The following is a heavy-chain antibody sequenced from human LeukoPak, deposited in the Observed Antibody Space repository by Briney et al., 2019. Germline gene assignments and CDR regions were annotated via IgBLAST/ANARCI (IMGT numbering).Heavy chain of an antibody. CDR2: ISSNGGST. CDR1: GFTFSSYA. CDR3: ARDAGFCSGGSCPRYYFDY. V-gene: IGHV3-64*01. Sequence: PGGSLRLSCAASGFTFSSYAMHWVRQAPGKGLEYVSAISSNGGSTYYANSVNGRFTISRDNSKNTLYLQMGSLRAEDMAVYYCARDAGFCSGGSCPRYYFDYWGQGTLVTVSS. D-gene: IGHD2-15*01. J-gene: IGHJ4*02.